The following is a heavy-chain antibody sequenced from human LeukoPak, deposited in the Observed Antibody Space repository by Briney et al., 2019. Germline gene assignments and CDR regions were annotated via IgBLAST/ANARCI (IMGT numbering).Heavy chain of an antibody. V-gene: IGHV3-23*01. J-gene: IGHJ4*02. CDR1: GFIFNSYG. D-gene: IGHD2-15*01. Sequence: GGSLRLSCAASGFIFNSYGMSWVRQAPGEGLEWVSGITGSTRSTYYADSVKGRFTISRDNSKNTLYLQMSSLRADDTAIYYCAKDQLNRYCSGGSCSITLDSWGQGTLVTVSS. CDR3: AKDQLNRYCSGGSCSITLDS. CDR2: ITGSTRST.